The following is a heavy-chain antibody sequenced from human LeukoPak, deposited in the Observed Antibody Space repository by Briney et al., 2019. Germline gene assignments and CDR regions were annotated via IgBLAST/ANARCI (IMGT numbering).Heavy chain of an antibody. D-gene: IGHD2-15*01. Sequence: ASVKVSCKASGYTFTSYDINWVRQATGQGLEWRGWMNPKSGNTGYAQKFQGRVTMTRNTSISTAYMELSSLRSEDTAVYYCARDQDIVVVVAALRQREMGGFDPWGQGTLVTVSS. CDR3: ARDQDIVVVVAALRQREMGGFDP. CDR1: GYTFTSYD. J-gene: IGHJ5*02. V-gene: IGHV1-8*01. CDR2: MNPKSGNT.